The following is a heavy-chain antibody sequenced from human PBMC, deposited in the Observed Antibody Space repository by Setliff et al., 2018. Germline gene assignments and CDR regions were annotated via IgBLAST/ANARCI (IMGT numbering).Heavy chain of an antibody. V-gene: IGHV4-34*01. Sequence: SETLSLTCAASGGTFSDYYWTWIRQPPGKGLEWIGSMYYGGGGSTYYNASLKSRVTISVDTSKNQFSLKLNSVTAADTAVYYCARAPRYFDPTGSYFDYWGQGTLVTVSS. CDR1: GGTFSDYY. J-gene: IGHJ4*02. CDR3: ARAPRYFDPTGSYFDY. D-gene: IGHD3-9*01. CDR2: MYYGGGGST.